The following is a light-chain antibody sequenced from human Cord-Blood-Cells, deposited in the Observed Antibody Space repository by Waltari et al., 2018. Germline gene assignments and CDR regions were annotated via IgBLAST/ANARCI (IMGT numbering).Light chain of an antibody. J-gene: IGLJ1*01. CDR1: SSDGGGSTY. CDR2: DVS. CDR3: SSYTSSSTLV. V-gene: IGLV2-14*01. Sequence: QSALTQPASVSGSPGPSITISGTGTSSDGGGSTYVSWYQQHPGKAPKLMIYDVSNRPSGVSNRFSGSKSGNTASLTISGLQAEDEADYYCSSYTSSSTLVFGTGTKVTVL.